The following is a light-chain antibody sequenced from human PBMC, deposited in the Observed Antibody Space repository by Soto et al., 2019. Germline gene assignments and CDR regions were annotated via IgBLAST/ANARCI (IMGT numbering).Light chain of an antibody. CDR2: GAS. V-gene: IGKV3-20*01. Sequence: EIVLTQSPGTLSLSPGGRATLSCRASQSVSSSYLAWYQQKPGQAPRLLIYGASSRATGIPDRFSGSGSGTDFTLTISRLEPEVFAVYYGQQYGSSPTFGGGTKVEIK. CDR1: QSVSSSY. J-gene: IGKJ4*01. CDR3: QQYGSSPT.